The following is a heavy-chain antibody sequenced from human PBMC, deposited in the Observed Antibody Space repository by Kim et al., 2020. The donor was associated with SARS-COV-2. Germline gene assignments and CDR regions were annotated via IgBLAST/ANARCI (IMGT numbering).Heavy chain of an antibody. CDR3: AKGGGDSSSWYEGEYFQH. D-gene: IGHD6-13*01. CDR2: ISYDGSNK. CDR1: GFTFSSYG. J-gene: IGHJ1*01. V-gene: IGHV3-30*18. Sequence: GGSLRLSCAASGFTFSSYGMHWVRQAPGKGLEWVAVISYDGSNKYYADSVKGRFTISRDNSKNTLYLQMNSLRAEDTAVYYCAKGGGDSSSWYEGEYFQHWGQGTLVTVSS.